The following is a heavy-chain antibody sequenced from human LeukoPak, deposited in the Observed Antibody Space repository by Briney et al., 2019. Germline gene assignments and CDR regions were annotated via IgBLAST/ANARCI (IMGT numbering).Heavy chain of an antibody. D-gene: IGHD5-18*01. CDR1: GFTFSSYW. CDR2: INQDGGDK. CDR3: ATDRQPGRYWGLWS. J-gene: IGHJ4*02. V-gene: IGHV3-7*01. Sequence: PGGSLRLSCAASGFTFSSYWMSWVRQAPGKGLEWVANINQDGGDKYYVDSVKGRFTISRDNAKNSLYLQMNSLRVEDTAVYYCATDRQPGRYWGLWSWDQGALVTVSS.